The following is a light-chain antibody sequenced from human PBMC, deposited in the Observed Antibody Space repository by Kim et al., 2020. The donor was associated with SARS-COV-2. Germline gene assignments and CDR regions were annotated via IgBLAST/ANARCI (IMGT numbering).Light chain of an antibody. CDR1: SSDVGGYNY. Sequence: GQSVTYSCTGTSSDVGGYNYVSWYQQHPGKAPKLMIYDVSKRPSGVPDRFSGSKSGNTASLTISGLQAEDEADYYCCSYAGSYTVVFGGGTQLTVL. J-gene: IGLJ2*01. V-gene: IGLV2-11*01. CDR3: CSYAGSYTVV. CDR2: DVS.